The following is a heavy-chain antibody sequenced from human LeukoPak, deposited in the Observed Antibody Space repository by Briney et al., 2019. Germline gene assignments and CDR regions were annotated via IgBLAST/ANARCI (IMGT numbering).Heavy chain of an antibody. Sequence: ASVTVSCEASGYTFTGYYMHWVRQAPGQGLEWMGWINPNSGGTNYAQKFQGRVTMTRDTSISTAYMELNRLRSDDTAVYYCARAENAVTTWFDYWGQGTLVTVSS. D-gene: IGHD4-17*01. V-gene: IGHV1-2*02. J-gene: IGHJ4*02. CDR1: GYTFTGYY. CDR3: ARAENAVTTWFDY. CDR2: INPNSGGT.